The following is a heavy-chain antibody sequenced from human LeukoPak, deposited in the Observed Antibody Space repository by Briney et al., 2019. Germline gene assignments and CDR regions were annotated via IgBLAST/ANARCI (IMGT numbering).Heavy chain of an antibody. J-gene: IGHJ5*02. CDR3: AREYDSSWPS. D-gene: IGHD3-22*01. V-gene: IGHV3-23*01. CDR1: GFSLRTYA. Sequence: PGGSLRLSCAASGFSLRTYAMSWVRQAPGKGLEWVSAISDNSGRTYYADSVKGRFTISRDNSKNTLFVQMNSLRAKDTAVYYCAREYDSSWPSWGQGTLVTVSS. CDR2: ISDNSGRT.